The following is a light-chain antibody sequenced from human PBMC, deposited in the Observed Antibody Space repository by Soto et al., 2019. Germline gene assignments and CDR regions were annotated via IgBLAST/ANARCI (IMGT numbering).Light chain of an antibody. CDR2: GAS. J-gene: IGKJ1*01. V-gene: IGKV1-39*01. Sequence: DIQMTQSPPSLSASVGDRVTITCRASQNINNNLNWYHQKPGEAPKLLIRGASTLQRGVPSRFSGSGSGTDFTLTINSLQPDDFATYYCQQSYNFPRTFGQGTKVDIK. CDR1: QNINNN. CDR3: QQSYNFPRT.